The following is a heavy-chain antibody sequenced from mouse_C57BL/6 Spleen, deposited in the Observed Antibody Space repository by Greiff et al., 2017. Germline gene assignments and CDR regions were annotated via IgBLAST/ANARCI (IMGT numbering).Heavy chain of an antibody. Sequence: EVKVVESGGDLVKPGGSLKLSCAASGFTFSSYGMSWVRQTPDKRLEWVATISSGGSYTYSPDSVKGRFTISRDNAKNTLYLQMSSLKSEETAMYYGARQRYGNNANYYAMDYWGQGTSVTVSS. D-gene: IGHD2-10*02. V-gene: IGHV5-6*01. CDR3: ARQRYGNNANYYAMDY. J-gene: IGHJ4*01. CDR1: GFTFSSYG. CDR2: ISSGGSYT.